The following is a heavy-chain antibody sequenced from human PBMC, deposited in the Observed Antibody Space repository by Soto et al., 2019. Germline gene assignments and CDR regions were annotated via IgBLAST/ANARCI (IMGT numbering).Heavy chain of an antibody. CDR1: GGSIGSNY. Sequence: ASETLSLTCTVSGGSIGSNYWTWIRQPPGKGLEWIGYVYNSGSTNYNPSLKSRVTISEDTSKSQFSLKVNSMTAADTAVYYCARYRREAVAGYTLDNWGQGILVTVSS. D-gene: IGHD6-13*01. CDR2: VYNSGST. J-gene: IGHJ4*02. V-gene: IGHV4-59*01. CDR3: ARYRREAVAGYTLDN.